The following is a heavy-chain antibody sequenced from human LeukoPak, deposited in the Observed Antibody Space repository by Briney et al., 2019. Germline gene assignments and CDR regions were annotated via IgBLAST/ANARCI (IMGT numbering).Heavy chain of an antibody. CDR2: IHYSGST. J-gene: IGHJ3*02. CDR1: GGSISSYY. D-gene: IGHD4-17*01. CDR3: ARRGDYIRQGAFDI. V-gene: IGHV4-59*01. Sequence: PSETLSLTCTVSGGSISSYYWGWIRQPPVKGLEWIGYIHYSGSTKYNPSVKSRVTISVDTSKNQFSLKMSSVTAADTAVYYCARRGDYIRQGAFDIWGQGTMVIVSS.